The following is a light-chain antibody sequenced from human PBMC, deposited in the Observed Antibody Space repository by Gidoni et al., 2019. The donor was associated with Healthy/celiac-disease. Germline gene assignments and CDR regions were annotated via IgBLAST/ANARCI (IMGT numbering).Light chain of an antibody. CDR2: GAS. V-gene: IGKV3-20*01. CDR1: QSVSSSY. CDR3: QQYGSSPGWT. J-gene: IGKJ1*01. Sequence: IVLTQSPGTLSLSPGERATLSCRASQSVSSSYLAWYQQKPGQAPRLLIYGASSRATGIPDRFSGSGSGRDFTLTISRLEPEDFAVYYCQQYGSSPGWTFGQGTKVEIK.